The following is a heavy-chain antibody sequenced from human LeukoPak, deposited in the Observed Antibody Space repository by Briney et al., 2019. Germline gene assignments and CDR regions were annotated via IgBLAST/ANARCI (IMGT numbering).Heavy chain of an antibody. CDR3: ARGPNSNWSGLDF. Sequence: GGSLRLSCTASGFSFSGHWMHWARQLPGKGLVWVSRISPTGSTTSYADSVKGRFTVSRDNAKNTLYLQVNNLRAEDTAVYYCARGPNSNWSGLDFWGQGTLPTVSS. V-gene: IGHV3-74*01. CDR2: ISPTGSTT. CDR1: GFSFSGHW. D-gene: IGHD6-6*01. J-gene: IGHJ4*02.